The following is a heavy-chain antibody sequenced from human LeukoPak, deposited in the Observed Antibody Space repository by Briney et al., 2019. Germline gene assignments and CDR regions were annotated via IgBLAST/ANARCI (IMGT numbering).Heavy chain of an antibody. CDR2: IYHSGST. CDR1: GYSISSGYY. V-gene: IGHV4-38-2*02. J-gene: IGHJ5*02. CDR3: ARMFRSSWYINWFDP. Sequence: PSETLSLTCTVSGYSISSGYYWGWIRRPPGKGLEWIGTIYHSGSTYYNPSLKSRVTISVDTSKNQFSLKLNFVTAADTAMYYCARMFRSSWYINWFDPWGQGTLVTVSS. D-gene: IGHD6-13*01.